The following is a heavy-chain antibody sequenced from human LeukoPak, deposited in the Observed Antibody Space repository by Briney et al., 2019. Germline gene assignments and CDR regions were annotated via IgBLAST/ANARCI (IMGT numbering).Heavy chain of an antibody. V-gene: IGHV3-7*01. CDR3: VRDSRYCPDV. CDR2: IKQDGSEH. CDR1: GFSFSSYW. Sequence: GGSLRLSCATAGFSFSSYWMSWVRQAPGKGLEWVANIKQDGSEHYYVDSVKGRFTISRDNTKNTLYLEMNSLRAEDTAVYYCVRDSRYCPDVWGQGTTVTVSS. J-gene: IGHJ6*02. D-gene: IGHD2-15*01.